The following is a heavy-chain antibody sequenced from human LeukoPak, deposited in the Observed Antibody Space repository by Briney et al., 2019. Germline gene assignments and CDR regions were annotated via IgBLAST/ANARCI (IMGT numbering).Heavy chain of an antibody. Sequence: PSETLSLTCAVYGGSFSGYYWSWIRQPPGKGLEWIGEINQSGSTNYNPSLKSRVTISVDTSKNQFSLKLSSVTAADTAVYYCARGQGDIVVVVADRWFDPWGQGTLVTVSS. D-gene: IGHD2-15*01. CDR2: INQSGST. CDR1: GGSFSGYY. CDR3: ARGQGDIVVVVADRWFDP. V-gene: IGHV4-34*01. J-gene: IGHJ5*02.